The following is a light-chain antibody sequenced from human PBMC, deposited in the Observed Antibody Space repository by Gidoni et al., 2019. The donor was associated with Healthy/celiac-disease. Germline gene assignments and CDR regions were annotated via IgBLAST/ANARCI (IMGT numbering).Light chain of an antibody. J-gene: IGKJ4*01. CDR1: QSVSSSY. CDR2: GAS. V-gene: IGKV3-20*01. CDR3: QQYGSSRWT. Sequence: EMVLTQSPGTLSLSPGERATLSCRASQSVSSSYLAWYQQKPGQAPRLLIYGASSRATGIPDRFIVSVSGTDFTLTISRLEPEDFAVYYCQQYGSSRWTFGGGTKVEIK.